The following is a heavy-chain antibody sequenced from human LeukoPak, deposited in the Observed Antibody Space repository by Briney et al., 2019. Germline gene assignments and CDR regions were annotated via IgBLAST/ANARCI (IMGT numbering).Heavy chain of an antibody. CDR2: IYSGGST. CDR3: ARFYGSGSYFPFDY. Sequence: GGSLRLSCAASGFTVSSNYMSWVRQAPGKGLEWVSVIYSGGSTYYADSVKGRFTISRDNSKNTLYLQMNSLRAEDTAVYYCARFYGSGSYFPFDYWGQGTLVTVSS. J-gene: IGHJ4*02. V-gene: IGHV3-66*01. CDR1: GFTVSSNY. D-gene: IGHD3-10*01.